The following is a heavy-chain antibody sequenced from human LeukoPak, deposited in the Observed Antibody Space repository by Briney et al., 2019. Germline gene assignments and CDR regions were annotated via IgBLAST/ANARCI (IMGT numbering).Heavy chain of an antibody. CDR2: INPIFGTA. D-gene: IGHD6-13*01. J-gene: IGHJ1*01. CDR3: ASPIIAAAGTGYFQH. V-gene: IGHV1-69*05. CDR1: GGTFSSYD. Sequence: ASVKVSCKASGGTFSSYDISWVRQAPGQGLEWMGGINPIFGTANYAQKFQGRVTITTDESTTTAYMELSSLRSEDTALYYCASPIIAAAGTGYFQHWGQGTLVTVSS.